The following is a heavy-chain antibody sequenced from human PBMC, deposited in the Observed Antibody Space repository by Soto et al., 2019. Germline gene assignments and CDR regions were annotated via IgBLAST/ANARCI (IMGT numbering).Heavy chain of an antibody. CDR1: GGSISSGDYY. J-gene: IGHJ6*02. CDR3: VREPSWGFYGMDV. D-gene: IGHD7-27*01. V-gene: IGHV4-30-4*01. CDR2: ICYGGST. Sequence: QVQLQESGPGLVKPSQTLSLTCTVSGGSISSGDYYWSWIRQPPGKGLEWIGYICYGGSTYYNPSLKSRVTISVDTSKNQFSLKLSSVTAADTAVYYCVREPSWGFYGMDVWGQGTTVTVAS.